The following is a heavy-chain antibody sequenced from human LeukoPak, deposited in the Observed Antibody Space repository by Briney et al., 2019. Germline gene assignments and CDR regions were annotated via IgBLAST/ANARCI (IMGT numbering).Heavy chain of an antibody. D-gene: IGHD6-19*01. CDR2: ISGSGGST. V-gene: IGHV3-23*01. Sequence: GGSLSLSCAASGFTFSNYAMSWVRQAPGKGLEWVSSISGSGGSTYYADSVKGRFTISRDNSKNTLYLQMNSLRAEDTAVYYCAKDRIAVAGLGDDAFDIWGQGTMVTVSS. J-gene: IGHJ3*02. CDR1: GFTFSNYA. CDR3: AKDRIAVAGLGDDAFDI.